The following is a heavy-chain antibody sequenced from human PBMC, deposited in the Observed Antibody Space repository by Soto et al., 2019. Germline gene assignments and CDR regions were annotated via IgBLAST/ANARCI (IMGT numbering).Heavy chain of an antibody. V-gene: IGHV3-23*01. J-gene: IGHJ4*02. D-gene: IGHD6-13*01. CDR1: GFSFSSYA. CDR2: ISGSGDST. CDR3: AIAAAGPVDY. Sequence: PGGSLRLSCAASGFSFSSYAMSWVRQAPGKGLEWVSAISGSGDSTYYADSVKGRFTISRDNSKNTLYLHMNSLRAEDTAIYYCAIAAAGPVDYWGQGTLVTVSS.